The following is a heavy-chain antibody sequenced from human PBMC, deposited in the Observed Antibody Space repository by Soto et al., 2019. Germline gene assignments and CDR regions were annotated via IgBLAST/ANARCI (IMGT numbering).Heavy chain of an antibody. CDR3: ARGLGLRSDWFDP. Sequence: PSETLSLTRALYSGSFSGYYWSRIPQPPGKGLEWIGEINHSGSTNYNPSLKSRVTISVDTSKNQFSLKLSSVTAADTAVYYCARGLGLRSDWFDPWGQGTLVTVSS. D-gene: IGHD4-17*01. V-gene: IGHV4-34*01. CDR1: SGSFSGYY. J-gene: IGHJ5*02. CDR2: INHSGST.